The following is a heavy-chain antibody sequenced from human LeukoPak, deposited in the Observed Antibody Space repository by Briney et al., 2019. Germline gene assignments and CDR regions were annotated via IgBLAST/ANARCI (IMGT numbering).Heavy chain of an antibody. CDR3: ARGQPHMVRGVLRSNWIDA. CDR2: MNHSGST. J-gene: IGHJ5*02. CDR1: GGSFSGYY. D-gene: IGHD3-10*01. Sequence: SETLSLTCAVYGGSFSGYYWNWIRQPPGKGLEWIGEMNHSGSTNYNPSLKSRVTISVDTSKNQFSLKMTSVTAADTAVYYCARGQPHMVRGVLRSNWIDAWGRGTPVTVSS. V-gene: IGHV4-34*01.